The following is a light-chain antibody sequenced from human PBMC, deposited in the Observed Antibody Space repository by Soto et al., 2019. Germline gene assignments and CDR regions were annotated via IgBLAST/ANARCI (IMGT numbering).Light chain of an antibody. CDR3: QSYDSSLSASV. Sequence: QAVVTQPPSVSGAPGQRVTVSCTGSSSNIGAGYNVHWYQQLPGTAPKLLIYANSNRPSGVPDRFSGSKSGTSASLAITGLQAEDEAEYYCQSYDSSLSASVFGGGTKLTVL. V-gene: IGLV1-40*01. CDR1: SSNIGAGYN. CDR2: ANS. J-gene: IGLJ2*01.